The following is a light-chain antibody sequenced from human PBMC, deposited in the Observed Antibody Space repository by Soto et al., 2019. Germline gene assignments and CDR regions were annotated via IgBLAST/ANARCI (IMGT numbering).Light chain of an antibody. CDR2: AAS. CDR3: LQHRSFPWT. CDR1: QGIGDD. J-gene: IGKJ1*01. V-gene: IGKV1-17*01. Sequence: DIQMTQSPSSLSASVGDRVTITCRASQGIGDDLGWYQQKPGKAPKRLIYAASSLQSGVPSRFSGSGSGTDFTLTINSLQPEDFASYYCLQHRSFPWTFDQGTKVEIK.